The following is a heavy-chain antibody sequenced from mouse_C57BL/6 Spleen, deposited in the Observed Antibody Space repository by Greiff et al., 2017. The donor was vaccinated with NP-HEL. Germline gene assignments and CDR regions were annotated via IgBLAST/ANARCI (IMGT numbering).Heavy chain of an antibody. D-gene: IGHD2-3*01. CDR3: ARSDDLYAMDY. CDR1: GYTFTNYW. V-gene: IGHV1-63*01. CDR2: IYPGGGYT. J-gene: IGHJ4*01. Sequence: QVQLKESGAELVRPGTSVKMSCKASGYTFTNYWIGWAKQRPGHGLEWIGDIYPGGGYTNYNEKFKGKATLTADKSSSTAYMQFSSLTSEDSAIYYCARSDDLYAMDYWGQGTSVTVSS.